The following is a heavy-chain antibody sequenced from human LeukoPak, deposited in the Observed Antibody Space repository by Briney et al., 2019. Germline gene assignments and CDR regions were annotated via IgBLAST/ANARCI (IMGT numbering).Heavy chain of an antibody. CDR2: INSDWSST. V-gene: IGHV3-74*01. CDR3: ARALYCSSTSCPLYYFDY. D-gene: IGHD2-2*01. J-gene: IGHJ4*02. Sequence: GVSLRLSCAASGFTFSSYWMHGVRQAPGRGLVCVSRINSDWSSTSYEDSVNSRFTISRDNAKNPLYLQMNRLRAEDTAVYYCARALYCSSTSCPLYYFDYWGQGTLVTVSS. CDR1: GFTFSSYW.